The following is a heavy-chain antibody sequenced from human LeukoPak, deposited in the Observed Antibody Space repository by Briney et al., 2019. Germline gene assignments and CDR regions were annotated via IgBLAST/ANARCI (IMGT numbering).Heavy chain of an antibody. V-gene: IGHV4-30-2*01. CDR1: GGSISSGGYS. J-gene: IGHJ3*02. CDR2: IYHSGST. Sequence: SETLSLTCAVSGGSISSGGYSWSWIRQPPGKGLEWIGYIYHSGSTYYNPSLKSRVTISVDRSKNQFSLKLSSVTAEDTAVYYCARDATGNDAFDIWGQGTMVTVSS. CDR3: ARDATGNDAFDI.